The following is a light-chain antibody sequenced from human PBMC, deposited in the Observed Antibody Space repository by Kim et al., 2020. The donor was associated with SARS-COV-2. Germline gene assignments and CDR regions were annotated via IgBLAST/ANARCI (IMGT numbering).Light chain of an antibody. V-gene: IGKV3-20*01. CDR3: QQYGSSPPRLT. J-gene: IGKJ4*01. CDR2: GAS. Sequence: EIVLTQSPGTLSLSPGERATLSCRASQSVSSSYLAWYQQKPGQAPRLLIYGASSRATGIPDRFSGSGSGTDFTLTISRLEPEDFVVYYCQQYGSSPPRLTFGGGTKLEI. CDR1: QSVSSSY.